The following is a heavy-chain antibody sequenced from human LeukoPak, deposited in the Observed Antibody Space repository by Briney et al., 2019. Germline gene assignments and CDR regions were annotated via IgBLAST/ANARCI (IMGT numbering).Heavy chain of an antibody. CDR3: AKDRSTTWSFDY. D-gene: IGHD6-13*01. Sequence: GGSLRLSCAASGFTFSFSGMYWVRQAPGKGLEWVAFISDDGSRKYYADSVKGRFTISRDNSKNTLFLQMNCLRTEDTAVYYCAKDRSTTWSFDYWGQGTLVTVSS. V-gene: IGHV3-30*18. CDR2: ISDDGSRK. J-gene: IGHJ4*02. CDR1: GFTFSFSG.